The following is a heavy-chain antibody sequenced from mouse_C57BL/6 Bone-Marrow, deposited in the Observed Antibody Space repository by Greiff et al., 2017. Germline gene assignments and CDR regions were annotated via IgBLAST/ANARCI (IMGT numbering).Heavy chain of an antibody. J-gene: IGHJ4*01. CDR1: GYTFTSYW. V-gene: IGHV1-64*01. Sequence: QVQLQQPGAELVQPGASVTLSCKASGYTFTSYWMHWVKQRPGQGLEWIGMIHPNSGSTNYNEKFKSKATLTVDKSSSTAYMQLSSLTSEDSAVXYCARWLYYYAMDYWGQGTSVTVSS. CDR3: ARWLYYYAMDY. D-gene: IGHD2-2*01. CDR2: IHPNSGST.